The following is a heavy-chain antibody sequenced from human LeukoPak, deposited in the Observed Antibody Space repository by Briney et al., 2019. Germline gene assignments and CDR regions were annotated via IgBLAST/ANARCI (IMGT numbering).Heavy chain of an antibody. J-gene: IGHJ6*03. CDR1: GFTFSSYI. V-gene: IGHV3-21*01. CDR2: ISSSSSFI. CDR3: AREDASSMDV. Sequence: GGSLRLSCAVSGFTFSSYIMTWVRQAPGKGLEWVSSISSSSSFIYYADSVRGRFSISRDNAKNSLYLQMNSLRAEDTAVYYCAREDASSMDVWGKGTTVTVSS.